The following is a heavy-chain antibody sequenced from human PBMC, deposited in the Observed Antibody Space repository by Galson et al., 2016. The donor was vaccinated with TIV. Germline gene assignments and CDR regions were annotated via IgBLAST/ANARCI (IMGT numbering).Heavy chain of an antibody. CDR3: VSSIRMTDSS. Sequence: SLRLSCATSGFTFSRHWMSWVRQPPGKGLEWVANIKEDGSQKYYVDSVKGRFTISRDNALNSVYLLMNSLRVEDTAIYYCVSSIRMTDSSWGLGTQVTVSS. J-gene: IGHJ5*02. D-gene: IGHD2-21*02. CDR2: IKEDGSQK. V-gene: IGHV3-7*03. CDR1: GFTFSRHW.